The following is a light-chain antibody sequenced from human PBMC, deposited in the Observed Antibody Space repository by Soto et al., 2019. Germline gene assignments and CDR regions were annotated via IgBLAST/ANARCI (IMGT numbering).Light chain of an antibody. Sequence: EIVLTQSPATLSLSPGERATLSCRASQNVSTYLAWYQQKPGQAPRLLIYDASNRATGIPARFSGSGSGTDFTLTISSLEPEDFAVYYWQQRTTCLTFGPGTKVDIK. V-gene: IGKV3-11*01. CDR3: QQRTTCLT. CDR1: QNVSTY. CDR2: DAS. J-gene: IGKJ3*01.